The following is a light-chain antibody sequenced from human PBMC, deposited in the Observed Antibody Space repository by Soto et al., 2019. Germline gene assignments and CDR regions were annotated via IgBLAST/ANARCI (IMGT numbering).Light chain of an antibody. CDR2: DAS. V-gene: IGKV3-11*01. CDR3: QQRSNWPPLYT. J-gene: IGKJ2*01. CDR1: QSVSSY. Sequence: PGERATLSCRASQSVSSYLAWYQQKPGQAPRLLIYDASNRATGIPARFSGSGSGTDFTLTISSLEPEDFAVYYCQQRSNWPPLYTFGQGTKLEIK.